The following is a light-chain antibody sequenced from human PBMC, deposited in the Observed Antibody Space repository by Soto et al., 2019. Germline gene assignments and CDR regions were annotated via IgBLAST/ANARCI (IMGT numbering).Light chain of an antibody. CDR2: AAS. J-gene: IGKJ5*01. CDR3: QQSYSTPYT. CDR1: QSISRW. V-gene: IGKV1-39*01. Sequence: DLQMTQSPSTLTASIGVGVTMTFRASQSISRWLAWYQQKPGKAPKLLIYAASSLQSGVPSRFSGSGSGTDFTLTISSLQPEDFATYYCQQSYSTPYTFGQGTRLEIK.